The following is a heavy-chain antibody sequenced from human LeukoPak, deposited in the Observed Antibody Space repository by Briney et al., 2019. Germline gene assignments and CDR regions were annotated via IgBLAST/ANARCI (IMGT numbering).Heavy chain of an antibody. D-gene: IGHD6-13*01. V-gene: IGHV4-34*01. J-gene: IGHJ5*02. CDR2: INHSGGT. CDR3: ARERWYSSSRGWRFDP. Sequence: SETLSLTCAVYGGSFSGYYWSWIRQPPGKGLEWIGEINHSGGTNYNPSLKSRVTISVDTSKNQFSLKLSSVTAADTAVYYCARERWYSSSRGWRFDPWGQGTLVTVSS. CDR1: GGSFSGYY.